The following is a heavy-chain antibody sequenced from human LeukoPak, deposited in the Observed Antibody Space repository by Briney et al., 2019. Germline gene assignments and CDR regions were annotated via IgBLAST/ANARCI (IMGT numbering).Heavy chain of an antibody. V-gene: IGHV3-30*04. Sequence: GGSLRLSCAASGFTFSSYAMHWVRQAPGKGLERVAVISYDGSNKYYADSVKGRFTISRDNSKNTLYPQMNSLRAEDTAVYYCARERGLADAFDIWGQGTMVTVSS. D-gene: IGHD2-15*01. J-gene: IGHJ3*02. CDR2: ISYDGSNK. CDR1: GFTFSSYA. CDR3: ARERGLADAFDI.